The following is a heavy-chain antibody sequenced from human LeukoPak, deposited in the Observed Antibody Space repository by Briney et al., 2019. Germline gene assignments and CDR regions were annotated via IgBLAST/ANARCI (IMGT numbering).Heavy chain of an antibody. Sequence: ASVKVSCKASGGTFSSYAISWVRQPPGQGLEWMGGIVPIFGTANYAQKFQGRGTITADESTSTAYMELSSLRSEDTAVYYCARAGYYYDSSGYPFDDWGQGTLVTVSS. D-gene: IGHD3-22*01. V-gene: IGHV1-69*13. J-gene: IGHJ4*02. CDR3: ARAGYYYDSSGYPFDD. CDR1: GGTFSSYA. CDR2: IVPIFGTA.